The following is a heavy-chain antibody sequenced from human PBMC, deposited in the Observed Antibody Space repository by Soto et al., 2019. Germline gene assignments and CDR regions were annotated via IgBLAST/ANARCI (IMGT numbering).Heavy chain of an antibody. J-gene: IGHJ4*02. CDR1: GGSVSSGGYS. V-gene: IGHV4-61*08. Sequence: QVQLQESGPGLVKPSETLSLTCTVSGGSVSSGGYSWSWIRQPPGKGLEWIGYIFYSGNTNYNPSLKSRVTISVDMSKNQFSLKLSSVTAADTAVYFCARNPLRLPFDSWGQGTLVTVSS. CDR3: ARNPLRLPFDS. CDR2: IFYSGNT.